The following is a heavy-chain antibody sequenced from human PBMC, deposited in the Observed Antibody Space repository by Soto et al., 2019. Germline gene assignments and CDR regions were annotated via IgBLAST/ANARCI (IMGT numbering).Heavy chain of an antibody. CDR2: ISWNSGSI. J-gene: IGHJ4*02. CDR3: AKDAPNSGYDTGYFDY. CDR1: GFTFDDYA. Sequence: EVQLVESGGGLVQPGRYLRLSCATSGFTFDDYAMHWFRQAPGKGLEWVSSISWNSGSIGYADSVKGRFTISRDNAKNSLYLQMNSLRAEDTALYYCAKDAPNSGYDTGYFDYWGQGTLVTVSS. V-gene: IGHV3-9*01. D-gene: IGHD5-12*01.